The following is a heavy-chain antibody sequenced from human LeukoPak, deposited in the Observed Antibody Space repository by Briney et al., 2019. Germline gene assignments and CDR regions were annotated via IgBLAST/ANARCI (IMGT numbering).Heavy chain of an antibody. CDR1: GYTFTSYG. Sequence: ASVKVSCKASGYTFTSYGISWVRQAPGQGLEWMGWISAYNGNTNYAQKLQGRVTMTTDTSTSTAYTELRSLRSDDTAVYYCARWAYGDYSDYFDYWGQGTLVTVSS. J-gene: IGHJ4*02. V-gene: IGHV1-18*01. CDR2: ISAYNGNT. CDR3: ARWAYGDYSDYFDY. D-gene: IGHD4-17*01.